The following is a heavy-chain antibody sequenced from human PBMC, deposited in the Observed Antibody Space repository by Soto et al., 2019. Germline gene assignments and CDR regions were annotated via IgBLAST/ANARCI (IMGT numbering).Heavy chain of an antibody. Sequence: QVHLVQSGAAVKKPGASVKVSCKASGYIFTGYHIHWVRQAPGRGLEWMGWINPNSGDTEYAQNFQGRVTMTRDASFNLVYMEMSGLMSDDPAVYYWARDARGTRGFDEMDIWGQGPTVTVAS. V-gene: IGHV1-2*02. CDR2: INPNSGDT. CDR3: ARDARGTRGFDEMDI. J-gene: IGHJ6*02. CDR1: GYIFTGYH. D-gene: IGHD3-9*01.